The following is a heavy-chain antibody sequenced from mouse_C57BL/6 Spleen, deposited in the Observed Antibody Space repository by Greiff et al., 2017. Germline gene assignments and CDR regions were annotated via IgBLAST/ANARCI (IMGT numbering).Heavy chain of an antibody. J-gene: IGHJ4*01. V-gene: IGHV1-82*01. CDR3: ARCYGSSYHAMDY. CDR1: GYAFSSSW. CDR2: IYPGDGDT. Sequence: VQLQESGPELVKPGASVKISCKASGYAFSSSWMNWVKQRPGKGLEWIGRIYPGDGDTNYNGKFKGKATLTADKSSSTAYMQLSSLTSEDSAVYFCARCYGSSYHAMDYWGQGTSVTVSS. D-gene: IGHD1-1*01.